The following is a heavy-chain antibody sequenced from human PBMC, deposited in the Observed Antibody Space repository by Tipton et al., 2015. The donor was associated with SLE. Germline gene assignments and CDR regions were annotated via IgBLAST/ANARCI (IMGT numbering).Heavy chain of an antibody. CDR2: IYTSGST. CDR3: ARGATLLPWFGEFFRFDP. CDR1: GGSISSGSYY. D-gene: IGHD3-10*01. V-gene: IGHV4-61*02. Sequence: TLSLTCTVSGGSISSGSYYWSWIRQPAGKGLEWIGRIYTSGSTNYNPSLKSRVTISVDTSKNQFSLKLSSVTAADTAVYYCARGATLLPWFGEFFRFDPWGQGILVTVSS. J-gene: IGHJ5*02.